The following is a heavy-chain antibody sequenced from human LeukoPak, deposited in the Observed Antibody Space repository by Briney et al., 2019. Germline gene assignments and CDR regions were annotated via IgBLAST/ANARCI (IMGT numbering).Heavy chain of an antibody. CDR3: AKGTQGIAAAGTTYYFDY. CDR2: ISGSGGST. V-gene: IGHV3-23*01. Sequence: PGGSLRLSCAASGFTFSSYAMSWVRQAPGKGLEWVSAISGSGGSTYYADSVKGQFTISRDNSKNTLYLQMNSLRAEDTAVYYCAKGTQGIAAAGTTYYFDYWGQGTLVTVSS. D-gene: IGHD6-13*01. J-gene: IGHJ4*02. CDR1: GFTFSSYA.